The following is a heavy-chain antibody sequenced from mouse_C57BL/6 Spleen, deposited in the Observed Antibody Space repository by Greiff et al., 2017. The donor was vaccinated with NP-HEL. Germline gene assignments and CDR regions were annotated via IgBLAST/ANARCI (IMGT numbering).Heavy chain of an antibody. D-gene: IGHD1-1*01. CDR2: ISSGCSTI. CDR3: EGCYGYAKDS. CDR1: GFTFSDYG. Sequence: DVQLVESGGGLVKPGGSLKLSCAASGFTFSDYGMHWVRQAPEKGLEWVAYISSGCSTIYYSDTVQGRFNISRDNAKNTLFLQITSLRSEDTDMYYCEGCYGYAKDSWGQGTSVTVCS. V-gene: IGHV5-17*01. J-gene: IGHJ4*01.